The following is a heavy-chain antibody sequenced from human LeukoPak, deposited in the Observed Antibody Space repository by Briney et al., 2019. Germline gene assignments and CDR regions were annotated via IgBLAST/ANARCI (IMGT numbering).Heavy chain of an antibody. V-gene: IGHV3-23*01. CDR3: AKDMNSWRDGSGLGDYFDY. CDR2: ISGSGGST. D-gene: IGHD6-19*01. CDR1: GFTFSSYA. J-gene: IGHJ4*02. Sequence: GGSLRLSCAASGFTFSSYAMSWVRQAPGKGLEWVSAISGSGGSTYYADSVKGRFTISRDNSKNTLYLQMNSLRAEDTAVYYCAKDMNSWRDGSGLGDYFDYWGQGTLVTVSS.